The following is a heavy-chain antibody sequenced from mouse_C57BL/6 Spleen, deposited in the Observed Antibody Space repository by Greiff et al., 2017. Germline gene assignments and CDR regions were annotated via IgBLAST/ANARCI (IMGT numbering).Heavy chain of an antibody. Sequence: QVQLQQPGAELVRPGSSVKLSCKASGYTFTSYWMDWVKQRPGQGLEWIGNIYPSDSETHYNQKFKDKATLTVNKSSSTAYMQLSSLTSEDSALYYWARAVYYCGSSNSAMDYWGQGTSVTVSS. CDR1: GYTFTSYW. D-gene: IGHD1-1*01. V-gene: IGHV1-61*01. J-gene: IGHJ4*01. CDR3: ARAVYYCGSSNSAMDY. CDR2: IYPSDSET.